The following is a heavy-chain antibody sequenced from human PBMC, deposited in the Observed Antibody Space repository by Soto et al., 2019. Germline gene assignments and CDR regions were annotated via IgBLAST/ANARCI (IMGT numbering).Heavy chain of an antibody. CDR2: TYYRSRWYN. D-gene: IGHD1-7*01. CDR3: AGTTSHQWYYMDV. V-gene: IGHV6-1*01. Sequence: QVQLQESGPGLVKPSQTLSLTCAISGDSVSSNSAAWNWIRLSPSRGLEWLATTYYRSRWYNDYAVSVRSRITVNPDTSKNQCSLQLTSVTPEDTAVYYCAGTTSHQWYYMDVWGKGTTVTVSS. J-gene: IGHJ6*03. CDR1: GDSVSSNSAA.